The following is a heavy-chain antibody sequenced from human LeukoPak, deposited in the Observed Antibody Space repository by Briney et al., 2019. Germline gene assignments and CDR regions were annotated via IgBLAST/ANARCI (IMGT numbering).Heavy chain of an antibody. CDR3: ASYITSGAFDI. J-gene: IGHJ3*02. CDR2: IYYSGST. CDR1: GGSISSYY. D-gene: IGHD3-16*01. V-gene: IGHV4-59*08. Sequence: SETLSLTCTVSGGSISSYYWSWIRQPPGKGLEWIGYIYYSGSTNYNPSLKSRVTISVDTSRNQFSLKLSSVTAADTAVYYCASYITSGAFDIWGQGTMVTVSS.